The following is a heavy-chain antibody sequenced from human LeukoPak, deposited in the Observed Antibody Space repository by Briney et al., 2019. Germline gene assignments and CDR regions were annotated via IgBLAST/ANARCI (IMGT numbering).Heavy chain of an antibody. Sequence: QAGGSLRLSCAASGFTFDDYAMHWVRQAPGKGLEWVSGISWNSGSIGYADSVKGRFTISRDNSKNTLYLQMNSLRAEDTAVYYCAKDPATVTTLVRDYWGQGTLVTVSS. CDR3: AKDPATVTTLVRDY. J-gene: IGHJ4*02. V-gene: IGHV3-9*01. CDR1: GFTFDDYA. CDR2: ISWNSGSI. D-gene: IGHD4-17*01.